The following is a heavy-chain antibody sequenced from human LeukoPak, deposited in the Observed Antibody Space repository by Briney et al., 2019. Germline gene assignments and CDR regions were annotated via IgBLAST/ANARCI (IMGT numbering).Heavy chain of an antibody. V-gene: IGHV4-34*01. CDR1: GGSFSVYY. Sequence: PSETLSLTCAVYGGSFSVYYWSWIRHPPGKGLEWSGEINHSGSTNYNPSLKSRVTISVDTSKNQFSLKLSSVTAADTAVYYCARAIRWGGAINYWGQGTLVTVSS. CDR2: INHSGST. CDR3: ARAIRWGGAINY. J-gene: IGHJ4*02. D-gene: IGHD3-16*01.